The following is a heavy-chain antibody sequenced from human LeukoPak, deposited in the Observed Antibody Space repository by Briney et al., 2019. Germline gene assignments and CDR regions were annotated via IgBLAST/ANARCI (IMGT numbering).Heavy chain of an antibody. CDR3: ARDRFYGSGSYCDY. Sequence: GGSLRLSCAASGFTFSSYALSWVRQAPGKGLEWVSGITDSGTGTYYADSVKGRFTISRDNAKNSLYLQMNSLRAEDTAVYYCARDRFYGSGSYCDYWGQGTLVTVSS. D-gene: IGHD3-10*01. V-gene: IGHV3-21*04. CDR1: GFTFSSYA. CDR2: ITDSGTGT. J-gene: IGHJ4*02.